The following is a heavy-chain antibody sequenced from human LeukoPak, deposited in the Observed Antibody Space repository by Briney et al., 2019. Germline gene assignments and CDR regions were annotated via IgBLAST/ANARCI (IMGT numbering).Heavy chain of an antibody. V-gene: IGHV4-31*03. CDR2: IYYSGST. CDR3: ARDFGLAVAGTYHYYGMDV. J-gene: IGHJ6*02. D-gene: IGHD6-19*01. CDR1: GGSISSRGNY. Sequence: SSQTLALTGTVSGGSISSRGNYWSRIRQHPEKGLEWIGYIYYSGSTNYNPSLKSRVTISVDTSKNQFSLKLSSVTAADTAVYYCARDFGLAVAGTYHYYGMDVWGQGTTVTVSS.